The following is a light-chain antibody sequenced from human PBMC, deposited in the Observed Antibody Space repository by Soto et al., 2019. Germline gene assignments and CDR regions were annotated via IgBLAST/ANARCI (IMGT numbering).Light chain of an antibody. V-gene: IGKV3-20*01. J-gene: IGKJ2*01. CDR2: GAS. CDR3: LQYGSSPYT. Sequence: EIVLTQSPGTLSLSPGERATLSCRASQSVSSSYLAWYQQKPGQAPRPLLYGASSRATGIPDRFSGSGSGTDFTLTISRLEHEDFAVYYCLQYGSSPYTFGQGTKLEIK. CDR1: QSVSSSY.